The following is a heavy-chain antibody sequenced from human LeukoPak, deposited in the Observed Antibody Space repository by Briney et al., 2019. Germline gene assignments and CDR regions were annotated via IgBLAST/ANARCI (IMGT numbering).Heavy chain of an antibody. Sequence: GGSLRLSCEASGFXFSSYGIHWVRQAPGKGLEWVAVTSYDGSNKYYADSVKGRYTISRDNSKNTLYLQMNRLRAEDTAVYYCAKYCSGGSCYGLDVWGQGTTVTVSS. J-gene: IGHJ6*02. CDR1: GFXFSSYG. V-gene: IGHV3-30*18. CDR3: AKYCSGGSCYGLDV. D-gene: IGHD2-15*01. CDR2: TSYDGSNK.